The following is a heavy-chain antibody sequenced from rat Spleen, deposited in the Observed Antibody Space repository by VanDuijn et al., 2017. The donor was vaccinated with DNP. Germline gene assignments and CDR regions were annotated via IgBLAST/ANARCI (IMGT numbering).Heavy chain of an antibody. CDR2: IPSRGGNT. Sequence: EVQLVESGGDLVQPGRSLKLSCVASGFTFNNYWMAWIRQVPGKGLEWVASIPSRGGNTCYRDSVKGRFTISRDNAKSTLYLQMNSLRSEDMATYYCVRPDYYFGSYPFFWGPGTMVTVSS. V-gene: IGHV5-31*01. CDR3: VRPDYYFGSYPFF. CDR1: GFTFNNYW. D-gene: IGHD1-12*02. J-gene: IGHJ1*01.